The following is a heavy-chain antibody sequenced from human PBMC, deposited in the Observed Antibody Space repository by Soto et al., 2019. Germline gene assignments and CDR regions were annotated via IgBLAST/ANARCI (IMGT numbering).Heavy chain of an antibody. CDR1: GGTFSSYA. CDR3: ARGLPFYYYDSSGYGYFQH. Sequence: ASVKVSCKASGGTFSSYAISWVRQAPGQGLEWMGGIIPIFGTANYAQKFQGRVTITADESTSTAYMELSSLRSEDTAVYYCARGLPFYYYDSSGYGYFQHWGQGTLVIVSS. J-gene: IGHJ1*01. V-gene: IGHV1-69*13. D-gene: IGHD3-22*01. CDR2: IIPIFGTA.